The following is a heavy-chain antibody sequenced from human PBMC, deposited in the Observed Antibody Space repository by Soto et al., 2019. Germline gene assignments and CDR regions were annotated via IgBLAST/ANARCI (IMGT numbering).Heavy chain of an antibody. D-gene: IGHD6-13*01. J-gene: IGHJ4*02. Sequence: PSETLSLTCAVCGGSISSSNWWSWVRQPPGKGLEWIGEIYHSGSTNYNPSLKSRVTISVDKSKNQFSLKLSSVTAADTAVYYCARDSSSPIGQNFDYWGQGTLVTVSS. CDR2: IYHSGST. CDR1: GGSISSSNW. V-gene: IGHV4-4*02. CDR3: ARDSSSPIGQNFDY.